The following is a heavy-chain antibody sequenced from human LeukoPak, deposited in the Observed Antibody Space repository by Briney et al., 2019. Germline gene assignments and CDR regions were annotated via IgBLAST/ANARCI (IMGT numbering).Heavy chain of an antibody. D-gene: IGHD4-17*01. CDR1: GFTFSSYA. V-gene: IGHV3-30*04. Sequence: QTGGSLRLSCAASGFTFSSYAMHWVRQAPGKGLEWVAVISYDGSNKYYADSVKGRFTISGDNSKNTLYLQMNSLRAEDTAVYYCARGVVSVTTRLVPSYYFDYWGQGTLVTVSS. J-gene: IGHJ4*02. CDR3: ARGVVSVTTRLVPSYYFDY. CDR2: ISYDGSNK.